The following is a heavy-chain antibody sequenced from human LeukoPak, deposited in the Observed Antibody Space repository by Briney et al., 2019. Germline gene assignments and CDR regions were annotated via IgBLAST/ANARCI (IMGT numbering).Heavy chain of an antibody. V-gene: IGHV4-34*01. D-gene: IGHD3-10*01. CDR2: INHSGSA. CDR1: GGSFSGYY. J-gene: IGHJ4*02. Sequence: SETLSLTCAVYGGSFSGYYWSWIRQPPGKGLEWIGEINHSGSANYNPSLKSRVTISVDTSKNQFSLKLSSVTAADTAVYYCARGLRGYGSGSYYFWGQGTLVTVSS. CDR3: ARGLRGYGSGSYYF.